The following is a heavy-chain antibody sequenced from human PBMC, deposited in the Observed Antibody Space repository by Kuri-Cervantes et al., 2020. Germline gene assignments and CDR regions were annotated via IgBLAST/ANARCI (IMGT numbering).Heavy chain of an antibody. CDR2: ISSSSSTI. CDR1: GFTFSSYS. CDR3: ARAGEISTGELEDYYFDY. D-gene: IGHD1-14*01. Sequence: GESLKISCAASGFTFSSYSMNWVRQAPGKGLEWVSYISSSSSTIYYADSVKGRFTISRDNAKNSLYLQMNSLRAEDTAVYYCARAGEISTGELEDYYFDYWGQGTLVTVSS. J-gene: IGHJ4*02. V-gene: IGHV3-48*04.